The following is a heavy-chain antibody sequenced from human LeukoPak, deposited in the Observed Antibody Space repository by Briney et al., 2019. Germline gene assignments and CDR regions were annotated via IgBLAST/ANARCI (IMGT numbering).Heavy chain of an antibody. V-gene: IGHV4-59*10. D-gene: IGHD2-15*01. CDR2: MYTYGDT. Sequence: SETLSLTCDVSGASISGYWWSWIRQPAGKGLEWVWRMYTYGDTNNNPALMSRVTVSVATYMKLCSLKLVAVAAADTAVYYCGRAPAGCGGTCPFDSWGQGTLVTVSS. J-gene: IGHJ4*02. CDR1: GASISGYW. CDR3: GRAPAGCGGTCPFDS.